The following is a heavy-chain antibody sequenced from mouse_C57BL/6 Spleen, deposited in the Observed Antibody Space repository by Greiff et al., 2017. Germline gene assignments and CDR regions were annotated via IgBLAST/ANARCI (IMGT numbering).Heavy chain of an antibody. CDR1: GYTFTSYW. CDR2: IDPSDSYT. Sequence: QVQLQQPGAELVMPGASVKLSCKASGYTFTSYWMHWVKQRPGQGLEWIGEIDPSDSYTNYNQKFKGKSTLTVDESSSTAYMQLRSLTSEDSAVYYCARRDCNYVTYYAMDYWGQGTSVTVSS. D-gene: IGHD2-1*01. J-gene: IGHJ4*01. V-gene: IGHV1-69*01. CDR3: ARRDCNYVTYYAMDY.